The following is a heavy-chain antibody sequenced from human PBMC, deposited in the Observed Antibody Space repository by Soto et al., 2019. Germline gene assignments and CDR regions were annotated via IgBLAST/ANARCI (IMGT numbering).Heavy chain of an antibody. J-gene: IGHJ4*02. CDR1: GFTFSSYS. D-gene: IGHD1-26*01. Sequence: EGSLRLSCAASGFTFSSYSMNWVRQAPGKGLEWVSSISSSSSYIYYADSVKGRFTISRDNAKNSLYLQMNSLRAEDTAVYYCASSAEWELLIDYWGQGTLVTVSS. V-gene: IGHV3-21*01. CDR3: ASSAEWELLIDY. CDR2: ISSSSSYI.